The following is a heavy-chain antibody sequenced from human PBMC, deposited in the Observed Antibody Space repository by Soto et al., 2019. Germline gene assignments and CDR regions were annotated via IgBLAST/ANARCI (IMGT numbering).Heavy chain of an antibody. D-gene: IGHD6-13*01. CDR1: GFTFSSYW. CDR2: INSDGSST. V-gene: IGHV3-74*01. CDR3: ARTIAAAGRDYYYYGMDV. Sequence: GGSLRLSCAASGFTFSSYWMHWVRQAPGKGLVWVSRINSDGSSTSYADSVKGRFTISRDNAKNTLYLQMNSLRAEDTAVYYCARTIAAAGRDYYYYGMDVWGQGTTVTVSS. J-gene: IGHJ6*02.